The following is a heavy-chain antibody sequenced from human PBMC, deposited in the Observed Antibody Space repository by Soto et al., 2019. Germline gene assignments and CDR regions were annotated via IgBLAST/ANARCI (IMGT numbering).Heavy chain of an antibody. Sequence: ASVKVSCKVSGYTLTGYYMHWVRQAPGQGLEWMGWINPNSGGTNYAQKFQGWVTMTRDTSISTAYMGLSGLRSDDTAVYYCARDFWATYYYDSSGKTDQYGMDVWGQGTTVTVSS. D-gene: IGHD3-22*01. CDR2: INPNSGGT. CDR3: ARDFWATYYYDSSGKTDQYGMDV. CDR1: GYTLTGYY. V-gene: IGHV1-2*04. J-gene: IGHJ6*02.